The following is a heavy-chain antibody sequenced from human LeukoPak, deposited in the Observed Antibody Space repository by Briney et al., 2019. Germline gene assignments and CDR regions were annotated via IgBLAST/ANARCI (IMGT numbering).Heavy chain of an antibody. V-gene: IGHV3-7*01. CDR3: ARVFGAGYSDY. CDR2: IKQDGSEK. CDR1: EFTFSSYW. D-gene: IGHD4/OR15-4a*01. Sequence: GGSLRLSCAASEFTFSSYWMSWVRQAPGKGLEWVASIKQDGSEKYYVDSVKGRVTISRDNAKNSLYLQMNSLRAEDTAVYYCARVFGAGYSDYWGQGTLVTVSS. J-gene: IGHJ4*02.